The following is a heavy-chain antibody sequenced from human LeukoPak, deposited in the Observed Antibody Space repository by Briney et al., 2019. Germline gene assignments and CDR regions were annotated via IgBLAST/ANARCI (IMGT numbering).Heavy chain of an antibody. J-gene: IGHJ4*02. CDR3: ARRRFGDSALDY. D-gene: IGHD3-16*01. CDR2: IYFSGST. Sequence: SETLSLTCTVSGGSNTSSSYYWGWIRQPPGKGLEWIGIIYFSGSTYCNPSLKSRVTISVDTSKNQFSLKLSSVTAADTAVYYCARRRFGDSALDYWGQGTMVSVSS. V-gene: IGHV4-39*01. CDR1: GGSNTSSSYY.